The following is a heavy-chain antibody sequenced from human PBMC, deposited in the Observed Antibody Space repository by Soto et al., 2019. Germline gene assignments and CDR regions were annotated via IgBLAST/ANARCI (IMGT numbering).Heavy chain of an antibody. J-gene: IGHJ4*02. CDR1: GGTFSSYA. D-gene: IGHD3-22*01. CDR3: ASSYYYDSSGPEWGY. V-gene: IGHV1-69*06. CDR2: IIPIFGTA. Sequence: SVKVSCKASGGTFSSYAISWVRQAPGQGLEWMGGIIPIFGTANYAQKFQGRVTITADKSTSTAYMGLSSLRSEDTAVYYCASSYYYDSSGPEWGYWGQGTLVTVSS.